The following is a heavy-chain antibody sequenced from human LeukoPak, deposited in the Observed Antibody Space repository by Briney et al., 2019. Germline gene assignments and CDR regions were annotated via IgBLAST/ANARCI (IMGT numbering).Heavy chain of an antibody. J-gene: IGHJ4*02. D-gene: IGHD3-16*01. CDR1: GFTFSSYA. CDR3: ARVNVPIDY. CDR2: ISYDGSNK. V-gene: IGHV3-30*04. Sequence: GGSLRLSCAASGFTFSSYAMHWVRQAPGKGLEWVAVISYDGSNKYYADSVKGRFTISRDNSKNTLYLQMNSLRAEDTAVYYCARVNVPIDYWGQGTLVTVSS.